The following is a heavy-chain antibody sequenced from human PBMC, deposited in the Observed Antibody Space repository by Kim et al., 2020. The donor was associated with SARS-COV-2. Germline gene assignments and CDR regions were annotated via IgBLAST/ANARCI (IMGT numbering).Heavy chain of an antibody. CDR1: GGSISSYY. Sequence: SETLSLTCTVSGGSISSYYWSWIRQPAGKGLEWIGRIYTSGSTNYNPSLKSRVTMSVDTSKNQFSLKLSSVTAADTAVYYCARAPYCGGDCYIDYWGQGTLVTVSS. D-gene: IGHD2-21*02. CDR3: ARAPYCGGDCYIDY. CDR2: IYTSGST. J-gene: IGHJ4*02. V-gene: IGHV4-4*07.